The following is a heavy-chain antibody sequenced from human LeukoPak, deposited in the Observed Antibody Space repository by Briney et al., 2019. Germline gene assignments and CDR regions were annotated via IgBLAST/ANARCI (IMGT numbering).Heavy chain of an antibody. V-gene: IGHV3-48*01. CDR2: ISSSSTI. J-gene: IGHJ3*02. CDR3: ARDHPLSHAFDI. Sequence: GGSLRLSCAASGFTFSSYSMNWVRQAPGKGLEWVSYISSSSTIYYADSVKGRFTISRDNAKNSLYLQMNSLRAEDTAVYYCARDHPLSHAFDIWGQGTMVTVSS. CDR1: GFTFSSYS. D-gene: IGHD2-2*01.